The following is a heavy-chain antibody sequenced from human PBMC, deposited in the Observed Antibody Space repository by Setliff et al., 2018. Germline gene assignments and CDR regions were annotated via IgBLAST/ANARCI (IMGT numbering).Heavy chain of an antibody. CDR1: GASITTSNSY. D-gene: IGHD1-26*01. CDR2: IYYSGNT. CDR3: ARRIVGAVDGFDI. J-gene: IGHJ3*02. V-gene: IGHV4-39*01. Sequence: LSLTCTVSGASITTSNSYWGWIRQPPGKGLEWTAHIYYSGNTFYNPSLGSRLTISGDTSKNQFSLKLSSVTAADTAVYYCARRIVGAVDGFDIWGQGTMVTVS.